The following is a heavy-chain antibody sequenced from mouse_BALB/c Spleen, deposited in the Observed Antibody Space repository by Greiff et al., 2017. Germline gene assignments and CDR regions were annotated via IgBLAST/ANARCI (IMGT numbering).Heavy chain of an antibody. J-gene: IGHJ1*01. V-gene: IGHV5-12-1*01. CDR1: GFAFSSYD. CDR3: ARQEYYGSSYWYFDV. Sequence: DVMLVESGGGLVKPGGSLKLSCAASGFAFSSYDMSWVRQTPEKRLEWVAYISSGGGSTYYPDTVKGRFTISRDNAKNTLYLQMSSLKSEDTAMYYCARQEYYGSSYWYFDVWGAGTTVTVSS. D-gene: IGHD1-1*01. CDR2: ISSGGGST.